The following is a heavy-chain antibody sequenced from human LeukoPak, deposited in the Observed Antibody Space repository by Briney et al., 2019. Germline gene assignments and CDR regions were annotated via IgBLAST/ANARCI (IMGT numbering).Heavy chain of an antibody. J-gene: IGHJ6*03. D-gene: IGHD6-13*01. CDR2: IYTSGST. Sequence: SETLSLTCTVSGGSISSGSYYWSWIRQPAGKGLEWIGRIYTSGSTNYNPSLKSRVTISVDTSKNQFSLKLSSVTAADTAVYYCARGPWGAAAGTWGYYYMDVWGKGTTVTVSS. CDR1: GGSISSGSYY. CDR3: ARGPWGAAAGTWGYYYMDV. V-gene: IGHV4-61*02.